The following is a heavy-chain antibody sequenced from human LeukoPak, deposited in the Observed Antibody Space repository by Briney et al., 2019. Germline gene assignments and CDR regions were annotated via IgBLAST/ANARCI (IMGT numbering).Heavy chain of an antibody. J-gene: IGHJ4*02. CDR2: ISGSGGST. Sequence: GGSLRLSCAASGFTFSSYAMSWVRQAPGKGLEWVSAISGSGGSTYYADSVKGRFTISRDNFKNTLYLQMNSLRAEDTAVYYCAKDRDSSGYYSGLDYWGQGTLVTVSS. V-gene: IGHV3-23*01. CDR1: GFTFSSYA. CDR3: AKDRDSSGYYSGLDY. D-gene: IGHD3-22*01.